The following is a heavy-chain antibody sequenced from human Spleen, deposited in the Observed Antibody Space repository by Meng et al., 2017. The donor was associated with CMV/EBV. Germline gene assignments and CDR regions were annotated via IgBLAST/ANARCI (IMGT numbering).Heavy chain of an antibody. Sequence: ASVKVSCKTSGYRFRKNDINWVRQAPGQGLEWLGRISADNGDTKYAQKVQERASLTRNTYTNTAYMELRSLTSDDTAIYYCARRGGGSEFDFWGQGTLVTVSS. J-gene: IGHJ4*02. V-gene: IGHV1-18*01. CDR2: ISADNGDT. D-gene: IGHD3-10*01. CDR1: GYRFRKND. CDR3: ARRGGGSEFDF.